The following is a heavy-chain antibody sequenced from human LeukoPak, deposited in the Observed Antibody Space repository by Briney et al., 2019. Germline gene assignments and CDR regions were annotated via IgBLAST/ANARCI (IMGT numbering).Heavy chain of an antibody. CDR1: GGSISSYY. CDR3: ARDSSSWYAKAGYYGMDV. D-gene: IGHD6-13*01. CDR2: IYYSGST. Sequence: PSETLSLTCTVSGGSISSYYWSWIRQPPGKGLEWIGYIYYSGSTNYTPSLKSRVTISVDTSKNQFSLKLSSVTAADTAVYYCARDSSSWYAKAGYYGMDVWGQGTTVTVSS. V-gene: IGHV4-59*01. J-gene: IGHJ6*02.